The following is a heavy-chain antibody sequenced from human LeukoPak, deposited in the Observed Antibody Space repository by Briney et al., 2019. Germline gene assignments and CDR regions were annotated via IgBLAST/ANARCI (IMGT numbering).Heavy chain of an antibody. Sequence: ASVKVSCKASGYTFTSYGISWVRQAPGQGLEWMGGIIPIFGTANYAQKFQGRVTITADKSTSTAYMELSSLRFEDTAVYYCARAELGTVFPGAFDIWGQGTMVTVSS. CDR3: ARAELGTVFPGAFDI. V-gene: IGHV1-69*06. CDR1: GYTFTSYG. J-gene: IGHJ3*02. CDR2: IIPIFGTA. D-gene: IGHD3-16*01.